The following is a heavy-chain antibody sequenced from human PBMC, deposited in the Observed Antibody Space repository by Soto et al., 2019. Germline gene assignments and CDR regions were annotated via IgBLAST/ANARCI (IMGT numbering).Heavy chain of an antibody. D-gene: IGHD3-10*01. J-gene: IGHJ6*02. Sequence: SETLSLTCTVSGDSVASVSDYWSWIRQPPGKGLEWIGYIYYSGSADYNPSLGSRVTISIDTSKNQFSLKLTSVTAADTAVYYCARGVGFGYYYYHMDLWGQGTTVTVSS. CDR1: GDSVASVSDY. V-gene: IGHV4-61*01. CDR2: IYYSGSA. CDR3: ARGVGFGYYYYHMDL.